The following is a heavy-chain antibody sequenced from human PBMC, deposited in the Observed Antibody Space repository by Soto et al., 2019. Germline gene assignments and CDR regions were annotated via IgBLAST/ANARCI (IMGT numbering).Heavy chain of an antibody. CDR2: ISNGATTT. CDR1: KFIFSDYY. D-gene: IGHD4-17*01. V-gene: IGHV3-11*01. CDR3: AGDTLPTDFGLGWDV. J-gene: IGHJ6*02. Sequence: PGGSLRLSCSASKFIFSDYYMSWIRQAPGKGLEWVAYISNGATTTHYADSVKGRFTISRDNAKNSLYLQMNSLRAEDTAMYYCAGDTLPTDFGLGWDVWGQGTTVTVSS.